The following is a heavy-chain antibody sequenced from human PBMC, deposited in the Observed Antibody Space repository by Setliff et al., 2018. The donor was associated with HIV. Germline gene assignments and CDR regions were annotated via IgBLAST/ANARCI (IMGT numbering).Heavy chain of an antibody. CDR2: INPSGGST. Sequence: GASVKVSCKASGYTFTSYYMHWVRQAPGQGREWMGIINPSGGSTNYVQKFQGRVTMTRDTSTSTVYMELSSLRSEDTAVYYCANGRQQLVLGVDYWGQGTLVTVSS. CDR1: GYTFTSYY. CDR3: ANGRQQLVLGVDY. D-gene: IGHD6-13*01. V-gene: IGHV1-46*01. J-gene: IGHJ4*02.